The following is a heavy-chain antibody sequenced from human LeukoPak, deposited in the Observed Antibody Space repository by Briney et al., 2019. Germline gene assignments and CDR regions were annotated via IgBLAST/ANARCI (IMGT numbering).Heavy chain of an antibody. CDR3: AKVPSSYYYDSSFNY. CDR1: GFTFTSYA. CDR2: ISGSGGST. Sequence: HPGGSLRLSCAASGFTFTSYAMSWVRQAPGKGLEWVSGISGSGGSTYYADSVKGRFTISRDNSKNTLYVQMNSLRAEDTAVYYCAKVPSSYYYDSSFNYWGQGTLVTVSS. D-gene: IGHD3-22*01. J-gene: IGHJ4*02. V-gene: IGHV3-23*01.